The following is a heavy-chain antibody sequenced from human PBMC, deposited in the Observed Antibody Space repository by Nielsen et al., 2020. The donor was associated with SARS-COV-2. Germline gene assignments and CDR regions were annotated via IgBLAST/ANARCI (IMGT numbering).Heavy chain of an antibody. Sequence: LRLSCTVSGGSISSGDYYWSWIRQPPRKGLEWIGYIYYSGSTYYNPSLKSRVTISVDTSKNQFSLKLSSVTAADTAVYYCARKFYYYDSSGYPSWADAFDIWGQGTMVTVSS. CDR3: ARKFYYYDSSGYPSWADAFDI. CDR2: IYYSGST. CDR1: GGSISSGDYY. D-gene: IGHD3-22*01. V-gene: IGHV4-30-4*01. J-gene: IGHJ3*02.